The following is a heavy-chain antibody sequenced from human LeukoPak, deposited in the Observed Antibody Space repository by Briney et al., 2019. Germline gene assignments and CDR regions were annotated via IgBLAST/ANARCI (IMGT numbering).Heavy chain of an antibody. V-gene: IGHV4-39*07. Sequence: SETLSLTCTVSGGSISSGGYYWSWIRQPPGKGLEWIGTIYYTGSTYYNPSLNSRVTIPVDTSKDQFSLKLSSVTAADTAVYYCARDRAPGGTNDAFDIWGQGTMVTVPS. D-gene: IGHD1-26*01. CDR1: GGSISSGGYY. J-gene: IGHJ3*02. CDR2: IYYTGST. CDR3: ARDRAPGGTNDAFDI.